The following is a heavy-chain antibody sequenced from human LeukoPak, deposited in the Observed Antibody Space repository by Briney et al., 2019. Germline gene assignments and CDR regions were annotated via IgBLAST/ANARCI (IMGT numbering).Heavy chain of an antibody. CDR1: GFTFSSYW. V-gene: IGHV3-74*01. J-gene: IGHJ6*02. Sequence: GGSLRLSCAASGFTFSSYWMHWVRQAPGRGLVWVSIIASDGSSTRYADSVRGRFTISRDNAKNTVYLQMNSLTAEDTAVYYCARDTSLRMDVWGQGTTVAVSS. CDR3: ARDTSLRMDV. CDR2: IASDGSST.